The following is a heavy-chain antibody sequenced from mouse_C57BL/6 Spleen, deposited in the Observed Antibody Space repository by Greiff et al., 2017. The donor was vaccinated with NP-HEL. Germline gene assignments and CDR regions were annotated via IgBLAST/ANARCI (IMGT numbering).Heavy chain of an antibody. Sequence: QVQLKQSGPGLVQPSQSLSITCTVSGFSLTSYGVHWVRQSPGKGLEWLGVIWSGGRTDYNAAFISSLSISKDDSKSQVFVKMNSLQADNTAIYYCARNYDYDGVYLYAMDYWGQGTSVTVSS. CDR3: ARNYDYDGVYLYAMDY. V-gene: IGHV2-2*01. D-gene: IGHD2-4*01. CDR1: GFSLTSYG. CDR2: IWSGGRT. J-gene: IGHJ4*01.